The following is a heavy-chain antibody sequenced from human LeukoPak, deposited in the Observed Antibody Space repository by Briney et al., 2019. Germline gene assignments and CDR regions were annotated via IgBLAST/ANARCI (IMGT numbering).Heavy chain of an antibody. V-gene: IGHV4-34*01. Sequence: PSETLSLTCAVYGGSFSGYYWSWIRQPPGKGLEWIGEINHSGSTNYNPSLKSRVTISVDTSKNQFSLKLSSVTAADTAVYYCARDGRKQWWVPRNWFAPGGRGTLAPVSS. CDR2: INHSGST. CDR1: GGSFSGYY. CDR3: ARDGRKQWWVPRNWFAP. J-gene: IGHJ5*02. D-gene: IGHD2-15*01.